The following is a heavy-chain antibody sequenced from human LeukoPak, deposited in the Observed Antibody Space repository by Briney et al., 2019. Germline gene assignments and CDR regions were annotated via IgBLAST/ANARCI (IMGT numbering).Heavy chain of an antibody. CDR1: GFTFSSYA. CDR2: ISGSGGST. J-gene: IGHJ4*02. D-gene: IGHD1-26*01. V-gene: IGHV3-23*01. CDR3: AKDRSGSYYVVFVY. Sequence: PGGSLRLSCAVSGFTFSSYAMSWVRQAPGKGLECVSAISGSGGSTYYADSVKGRFTISRDNSENTLYLQMNSLRAEDTAVYYCAKDRSGSYYVVFVYWGQGTLVTVSS.